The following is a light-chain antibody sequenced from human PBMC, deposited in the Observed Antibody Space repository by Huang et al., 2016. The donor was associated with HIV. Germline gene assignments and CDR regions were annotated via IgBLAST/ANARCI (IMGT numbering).Light chain of an antibody. CDR1: QGIRNY. J-gene: IGKJ1*01. V-gene: IGKV1-27*01. CDR2: AAS. CDR3: QKYNRAPWT. Sequence: DIQMTQSPSSLSASVGDRVTITCRASQGIRNYLAWYQQKPGKVPKLLSYAASTLQSGVPSRFSGSGSGTDFTLTVSSLQPEDVATYYCQKYNRAPWTFGQGTKVEIK.